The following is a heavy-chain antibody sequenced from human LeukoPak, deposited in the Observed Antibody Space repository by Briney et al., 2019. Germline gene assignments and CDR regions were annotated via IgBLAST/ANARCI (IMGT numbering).Heavy chain of an antibody. V-gene: IGHV1-69*05. Sequence: SVKVSCKASGGTFSSYAISWVRQAPGQGLEWMGGIITIFGTANYAQKFQSRVTITTDESTSTAYMELSSLRSEDTAVYYCARQWFGESSWFDPWGQGTLVTVSS. D-gene: IGHD3-10*01. CDR1: GGTFSSYA. J-gene: IGHJ5*02. CDR2: IITIFGTA. CDR3: ARQWFGESSWFDP.